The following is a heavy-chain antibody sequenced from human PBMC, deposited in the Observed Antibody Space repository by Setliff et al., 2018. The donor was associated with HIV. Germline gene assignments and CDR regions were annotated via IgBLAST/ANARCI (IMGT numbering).Heavy chain of an antibody. J-gene: IGHJ5*02. CDR1: GGSITSGNYY. Sequence: SETLSLTCRVYGGSITSGNYYWGWIRQAPGKGLEWIASMIYGGDTWYNPSLKSRVTIYVDTANNEISLRLSSVAAEDTAVYRCARPHSGRGGGAWFDPWGQGIQVTVS. V-gene: IGHV4-39*01. CDR2: MIYGGDT. CDR3: ARPHSGRGGGAWFDP. D-gene: IGHD6-19*01.